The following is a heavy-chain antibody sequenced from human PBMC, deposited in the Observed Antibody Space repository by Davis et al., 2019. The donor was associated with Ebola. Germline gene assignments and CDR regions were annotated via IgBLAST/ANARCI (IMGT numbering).Heavy chain of an antibody. V-gene: IGHV3-30*03. CDR2: ISYDGSNK. D-gene: IGHD4-17*01. CDR1: GFTFSNHW. Sequence: GESLKISCAASGFTFSNHWMHWVRQAPGKGLEWVAVISYDGSNKYYADSVKGRFTISRDNSKNTLYLQMNSLRAEDTAVYYCATGLDYWGQGTLVTVSS. CDR3: ATGLDY. J-gene: IGHJ4*02.